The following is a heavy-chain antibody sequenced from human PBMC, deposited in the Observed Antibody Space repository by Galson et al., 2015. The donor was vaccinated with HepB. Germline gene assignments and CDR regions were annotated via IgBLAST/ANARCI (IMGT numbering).Heavy chain of an antibody. J-gene: IGHJ3*02. CDR3: ARMGWELHHDAFDI. CDR1: GFSLSTSGMR. D-gene: IGHD1-26*01. Sequence: PALVKPTQTLTLTCTFSGFSLSTSGMRVSWIRQPPGKALEWLARIDWDDDKFYSTSLKTRLTISKDTSKNQVVLTMTNMDPVDTATYYCARMGWELHHDAFDIWGQGTMVTVSS. V-gene: IGHV2-70*04. CDR2: IDWDDDK.